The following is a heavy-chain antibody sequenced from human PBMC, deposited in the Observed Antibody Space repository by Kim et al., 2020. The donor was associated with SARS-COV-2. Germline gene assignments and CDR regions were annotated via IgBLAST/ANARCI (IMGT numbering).Heavy chain of an antibody. V-gene: IGHV4-4*07. J-gene: IGHJ3*02. Sequence: SETLSLTCTVSGGSISSYYWSWIRQPAGKGLEWIGRIYTSGSTNYNPSLKSRVTMSVDTSKNQFSLKLSSVTAADTAVYYCARDGRGYDFWSGYHLRDAFDIWGQGTMVTVSS. D-gene: IGHD3-3*01. CDR3: ARDGRGYDFWSGYHLRDAFDI. CDR1: GGSISSYY. CDR2: IYTSGST.